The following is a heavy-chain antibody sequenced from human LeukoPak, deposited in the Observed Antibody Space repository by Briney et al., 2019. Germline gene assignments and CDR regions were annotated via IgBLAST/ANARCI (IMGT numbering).Heavy chain of an antibody. Sequence: ASVKVSCKASGYTFTSYAMHWVRQAPGQRLEWMEWINAGNGNTKYSQKFQGRVTITRDTSASTAYMELSSLRSEDTAVYYCARDGGLYYDSSGYSDYWGQGTLVTVSS. D-gene: IGHD3-22*01. CDR3: ARDGGLYYDSSGYSDY. V-gene: IGHV1-3*01. J-gene: IGHJ4*02. CDR1: GYTFTSYA. CDR2: INAGNGNT.